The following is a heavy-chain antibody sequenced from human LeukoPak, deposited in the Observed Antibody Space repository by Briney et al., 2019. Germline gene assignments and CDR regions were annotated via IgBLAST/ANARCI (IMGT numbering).Heavy chain of an antibody. V-gene: IGHV3-21*01. J-gene: IGHJ4*02. CDR3: ACLRGPSDY. D-gene: IGHD4-17*01. CDR1: GFTFINYS. CDR2: ISTNSAFI. Sequence: GGSLRLSCTASGFTFINYSMNWVRQAPGKGLEWVSSISTNSAFIYYADSVRVRFTTARDNTQNSLYLQMDSLTADDTAVYFCACLRGPSDYWGQGTLVTVSS.